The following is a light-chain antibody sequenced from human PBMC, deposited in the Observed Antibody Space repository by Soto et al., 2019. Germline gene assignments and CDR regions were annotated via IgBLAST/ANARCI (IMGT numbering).Light chain of an antibody. CDR1: QGISSY. V-gene: IGKV1-9*01. CDR2: GAS. J-gene: IGKJ3*01. CDR3: QQVNTYPRT. Sequence: IQLTQSPSSLSASVGDRVTITCRASQGISSYLAWYQQKPGKAPQLLIYGASTLQSGVPSRFSGSGSGTDFPLIISSLQPEDFATYYCQQVNTYPRTFGPGTKVDV.